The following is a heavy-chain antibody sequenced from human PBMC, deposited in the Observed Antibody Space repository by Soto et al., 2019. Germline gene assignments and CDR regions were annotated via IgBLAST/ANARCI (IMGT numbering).Heavy chain of an antibody. Sequence: EVQLLESGGGLVQPGGSRRLSCAASGFNFVNYAMTWVRQAPGKGLEWVSTISGSGDSTFYADSVKGPFTISRDNSKNTVFLQMNTLRAEDRAIYYCARDKAATTAATGIIDSWGLGTLVTVSS. CDR3: ARDKAATTAATGIIDS. CDR2: ISGSGDST. V-gene: IGHV3-23*01. CDR1: GFNFVNYA. J-gene: IGHJ4*02. D-gene: IGHD6-13*01.